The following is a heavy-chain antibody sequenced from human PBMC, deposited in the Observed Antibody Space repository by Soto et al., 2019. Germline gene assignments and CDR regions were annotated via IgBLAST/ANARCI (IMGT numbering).Heavy chain of an antibody. CDR2: ISWNSINI. Sequence: GGSLRLSCAASGFTFDDYAMHWVRQAPGKGLEWVSGISWNSINIGYADSVKGRFTISRDNAKNSLYLQMNSLRVEDTALYFCASASTRAYGNIYYYYYMDVWGKGTPVTVSS. V-gene: IGHV3-9*01. J-gene: IGHJ6*03. CDR3: ASASTRAYGNIYYYYYMDV. D-gene: IGHD5-12*01. CDR1: GFTFDDYA.